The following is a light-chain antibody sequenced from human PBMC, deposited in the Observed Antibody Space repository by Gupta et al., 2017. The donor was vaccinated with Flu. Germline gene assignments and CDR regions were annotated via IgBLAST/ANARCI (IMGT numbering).Light chain of an antibody. J-gene: IGKJ1*01. CDR1: QSISSY. V-gene: IGKV3-11*01. CDR3: QERSNWPWT. CDR2: DVF. Sequence: EIVLTQSPATLSLSPGESATLCCRASQSISSYLAWYQQKSGQAPRLLIYDVFNRATGIPDRFSGSGSGTDFTLTISSLEAEDVAVDYCQERSNWPWTFGQGTKVEIK.